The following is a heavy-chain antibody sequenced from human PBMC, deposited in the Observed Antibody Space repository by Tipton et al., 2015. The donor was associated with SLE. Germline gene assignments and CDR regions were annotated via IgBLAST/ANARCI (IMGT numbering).Heavy chain of an antibody. Sequence: TLSLTCTVSGGSISSYYWSWIRQPPGKGLEWIGYVSYSGNTQYNPSLKSRVTMSLDTSKNQFSLKLSSVTAADTAVYYCARDLGSYYGSDYWRQGSLLTVST. CDR3: ARDLGSYYGSDY. V-gene: IGHV4-59*01. CDR1: GGSISSYY. CDR2: VSYSGNT. D-gene: IGHD1-26*01. J-gene: IGHJ4*02.